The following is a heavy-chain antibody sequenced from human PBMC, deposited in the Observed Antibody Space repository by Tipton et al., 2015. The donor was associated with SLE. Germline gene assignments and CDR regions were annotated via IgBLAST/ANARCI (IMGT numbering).Heavy chain of an antibody. V-gene: IGHV4-61*01. J-gene: IGHJ6*03. D-gene: IGHD4-11*01. CDR2: IYYSGST. Sequence: TLSLTCTVSGGSVSSGSYYWSWIRQPPGKGLEWIGYIYYSGSTNYNPSLKSRVTTSVDTPKNQFSLKLSAVTAADTAVYYCARIRVSNFYYYYYMDVWGKGTTVTVSS. CDR1: GGSVSSGSYY. CDR3: ARIRVSNFYYYYYMDV.